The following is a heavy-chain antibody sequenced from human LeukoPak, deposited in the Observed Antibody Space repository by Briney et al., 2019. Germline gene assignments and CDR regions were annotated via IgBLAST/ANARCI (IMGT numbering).Heavy chain of an antibody. V-gene: IGHV3-7*01. J-gene: IGHJ2*01. CDR3: ARDAFRSSSWYFDL. D-gene: IGHD6-13*01. Sequence: GGSLRLSCAASGFTFSSHWMSWVRQAPGKGLEWVASIKQDGTEKYYGDSVKGRFTISRDYAKNSLYLQMNSLRADDTAVYYCARDAFRSSSWYFDLWGRGTLVAVSS. CDR2: IKQDGTEK. CDR1: GFTFSSHW.